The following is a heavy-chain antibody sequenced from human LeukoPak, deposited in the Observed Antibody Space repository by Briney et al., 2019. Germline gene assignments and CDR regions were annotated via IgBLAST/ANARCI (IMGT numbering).Heavy chain of an antibody. Sequence: GGSLRLSCAASGFTFSSYTMHWVRQAPGKGLEWVAVISYDGSNKYYADSVKGRFTISRDNSKNTLYLQMNSLRAEDTAVYYCARGSGITMVRGVILGYFDYWGQGTLVTVSS. J-gene: IGHJ4*02. D-gene: IGHD3-10*01. CDR2: ISYDGSNK. V-gene: IGHV3-30*04. CDR1: GFTFSSYT. CDR3: ARGSGITMVRGVILGYFDY.